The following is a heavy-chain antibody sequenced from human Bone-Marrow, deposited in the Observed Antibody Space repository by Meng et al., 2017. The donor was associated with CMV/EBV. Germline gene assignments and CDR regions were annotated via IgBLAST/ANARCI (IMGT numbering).Heavy chain of an antibody. CDR3: ARASGYYINAFDL. CDR1: GGSISGSSYY. CDR2: LYFSGST. J-gene: IGHJ3*01. Sequence: SETLSLTCTVSGGSISGSSYYWGWSRQPPGKGLEWIGSLYFSGSTYYNPSLKSRLTISADTSRNQFSLKLSSVTAADTAVYYCARASGYYINAFDLWGQGIRVTVSS. V-gene: IGHV4-39*01. D-gene: IGHD2/OR15-2a*01.